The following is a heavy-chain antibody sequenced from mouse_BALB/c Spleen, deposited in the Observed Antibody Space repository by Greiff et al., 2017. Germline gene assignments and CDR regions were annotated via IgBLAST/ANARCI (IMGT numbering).Heavy chain of an antibody. CDR3: ARHTYDYDDYFDY. CDR1: GYTFTSYW. D-gene: IGHD2-4*01. V-gene: IGHV1-69*02. J-gene: IGHJ2*01. CDR2: IDPSNSET. Sequence: VQLHQSGPELVRPGASVKLSCTASGYTFTSYWMHWVIQTPGQGLEWIGMIDPSNSETRLNQKFKDKATLNVDKSSNTDYMQLSSLTSEDSAVYYCARHTYDYDDYFDYWGQGTTLTVSS.